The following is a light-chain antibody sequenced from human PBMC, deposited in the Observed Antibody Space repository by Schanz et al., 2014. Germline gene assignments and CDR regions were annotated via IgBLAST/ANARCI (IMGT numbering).Light chain of an antibody. Sequence: QSVLTQPPSASGPPGQRVTISCSGSSYNIGGNTVNWYQQLPGTAPRLLMYNNNQRPSGVPDRFSGSKSGTSAFLAISGLRSEDEADYYCAVWDGGPSAGVFGGGTKLTVL. CDR3: AVWDGGPSAGV. CDR1: SYNIGGNT. V-gene: IGLV1-44*01. J-gene: IGLJ3*02. CDR2: NNN.